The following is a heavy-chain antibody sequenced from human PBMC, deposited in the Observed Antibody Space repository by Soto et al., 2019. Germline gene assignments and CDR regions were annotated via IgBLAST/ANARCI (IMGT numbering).Heavy chain of an antibody. V-gene: IGHV4-31*03. Sequence: QVQLQESGPELVKPSQTLSLTCSVSGGSITTNGHYWTWIRQHPGQGLAWIAYIYYTGNSYLNPSLKSRLSISVDTSKNQFSLELRSVTAADTAVYYCAREQWGFDSWGQGTLVTVSS. CDR1: GGSITTNGHY. J-gene: IGHJ4*02. D-gene: IGHD6-19*01. CDR3: AREQWGFDS. CDR2: IYYTGNS.